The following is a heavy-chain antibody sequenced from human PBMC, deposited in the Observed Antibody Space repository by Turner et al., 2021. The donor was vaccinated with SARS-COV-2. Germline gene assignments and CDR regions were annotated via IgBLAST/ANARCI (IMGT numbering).Heavy chain of an antibody. V-gene: IGHV4-4*07. D-gene: IGHD4-17*01. CDR3: ARDGDLRRNWFDP. CDR1: GGSISHFY. Sequence: VQLQESGPRLVKPSETLSLTCSVSGGSISHFYWSWIRQPAGKGLEWIGRIYSSGSTNYNPSLKSRITMSVDTSKNHFSLRLNSVTAADTAVYYCARDGDLRRNWFDPWGQGIQVTVSS. CDR2: IYSSGST. J-gene: IGHJ5*02.